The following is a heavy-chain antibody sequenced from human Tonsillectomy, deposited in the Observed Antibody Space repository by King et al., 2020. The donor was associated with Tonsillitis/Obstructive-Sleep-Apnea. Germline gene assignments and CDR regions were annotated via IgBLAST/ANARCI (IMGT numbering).Heavy chain of an antibody. V-gene: IGHV7-4-1*02. D-gene: IGHD3-3*01. J-gene: IGHJ6*03. CDR1: GYTFTSYA. CDR2: INTNTGNP. CDR3: ARGVGHDFWSGNQTSQCYMDV. Sequence: EQLVQSGSELKKPGASVKVSCKASGYTFTSYAMNWVRQAAGQGLEWMGWINTNTGNPTYAQGFTGRFVLSLDTSVSTAYLQISSLKAEDTAVYYCARGVGHDFWSGNQTSQCYMDVWGKGTTVTVSS.